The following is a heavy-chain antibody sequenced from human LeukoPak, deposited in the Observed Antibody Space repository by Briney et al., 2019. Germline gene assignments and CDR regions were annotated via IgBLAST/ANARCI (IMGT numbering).Heavy chain of an antibody. CDR1: SGSVNSGSYY. CDR3: ARRAGYTSSWYEY. D-gene: IGHD6-13*01. CDR2: IYYSGST. Sequence: SETLSLTCTVSSGSVNSGSYYWNWIRKPPGKGLEWIGYIYYSGSTNYNPSLKSQVTISVDTAKNQLSLKLSSVTAADTAVYYCARRAGYTSSWYEYWGQGTLVTVSS. J-gene: IGHJ4*02. V-gene: IGHV4-61*01.